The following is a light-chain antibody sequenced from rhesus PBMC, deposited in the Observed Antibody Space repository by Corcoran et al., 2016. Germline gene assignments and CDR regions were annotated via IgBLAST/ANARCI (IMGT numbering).Light chain of an antibody. CDR2: KAS. V-gene: IGKV1-21*01. CDR3: QQYNSAPLT. Sequence: DIQMTQSPSSLSASVGGRVTITCRASQGIRSWLAWYQQKPGKAPKLMIYKASSLKSGVPSRFSGSGSGTDLTLTISRLPPEDFATDYCQQYNSAPLTFGGGTKVAIK. CDR1: QGIRSW. J-gene: IGKJ4*01.